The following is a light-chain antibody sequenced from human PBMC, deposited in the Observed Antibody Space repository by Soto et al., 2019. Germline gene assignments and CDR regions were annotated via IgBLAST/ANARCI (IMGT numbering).Light chain of an antibody. V-gene: IGKV3-15*01. J-gene: IGKJ1*01. CDR1: QSVSSN. Sequence: ILMTRSPATLSLSPGERAALSCGASQSVSSNLAWYQQQQREPPRLLIYGASTRGTGIPARLSGSGCGREFILTISRLEDEDFAVYYCQKYNNWPPWTFGQGTKVDIK. CDR3: QKYNNWPPWT. CDR2: GAS.